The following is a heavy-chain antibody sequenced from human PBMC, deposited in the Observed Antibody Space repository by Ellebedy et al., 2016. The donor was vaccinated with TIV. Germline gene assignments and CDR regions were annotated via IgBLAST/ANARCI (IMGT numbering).Heavy chain of an antibody. J-gene: IGHJ4*02. CDR3: ARSITGKTYYFDY. CDR1: GFTFSSYA. V-gene: IGHV3-23*01. CDR2: ISGSGGST. Sequence: GGSLRLXXAASGFTFSSYAMSWVRQAPGKGLEWVSAISGSGGSTYYADSVKGRFTISRDNSKNTLYLQMNSLRVEDTAVYYCARSITGKTYYFDYWGQGTLVTVSS. D-gene: IGHD3-3*01.